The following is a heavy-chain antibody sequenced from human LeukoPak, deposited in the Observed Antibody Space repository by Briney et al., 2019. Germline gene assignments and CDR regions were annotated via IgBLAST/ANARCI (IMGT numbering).Heavy chain of an antibody. D-gene: IGHD7-27*01. Sequence: TGGSLRLSCAASGFTFSNYWMHWVRQAPGKGLEWVANINLDGREKYYVDSVKGRFTISRDNAKNSLYLQMNSLRAEDTAVYYCARDLNWETYWGQGTLVSVSS. CDR1: GFTFSNYW. J-gene: IGHJ4*02. CDR3: ARDLNWETY. V-gene: IGHV3-7*01. CDR2: INLDGREK.